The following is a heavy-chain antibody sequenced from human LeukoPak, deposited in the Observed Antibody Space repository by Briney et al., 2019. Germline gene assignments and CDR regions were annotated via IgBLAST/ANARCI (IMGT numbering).Heavy chain of an antibody. Sequence: GGSLRLSCAASGFTVSSNYMSWVRQAPGKGLEWVSVIYSGGSTYYAGSVKGRFTISRDNSKNTLYLQMNSLRAEDTVVYYCASQQLRAFDIWGQGTMVTVSS. CDR2: IYSGGST. J-gene: IGHJ3*02. CDR1: GFTVSSNY. V-gene: IGHV3-53*01. CDR3: ASQQLRAFDI. D-gene: IGHD6-13*01.